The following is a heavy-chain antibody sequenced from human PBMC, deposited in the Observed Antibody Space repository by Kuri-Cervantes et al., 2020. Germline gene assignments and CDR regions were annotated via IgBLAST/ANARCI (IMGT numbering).Heavy chain of an antibody. CDR1: GYSFTSYW. Sequence: GESLKISCKGSGYSFTSYWIGWVRQMPGKGLEWMGIIYPGDSDTRYSPSFQGQVTISADKSISTAYLQWSSLKASDTAMYYCARLGGYYYDSSGHYWNWFDPWGQGTLVTVSS. V-gene: IGHV5-51*01. D-gene: IGHD3-22*01. J-gene: IGHJ5*02. CDR2: IYPGDSDT. CDR3: ARLGGYYYDSSGHYWNWFDP.